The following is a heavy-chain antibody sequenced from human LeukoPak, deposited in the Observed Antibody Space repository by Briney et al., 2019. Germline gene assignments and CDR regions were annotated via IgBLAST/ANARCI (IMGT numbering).Heavy chain of an antibody. CDR2: ISAYNGNT. V-gene: IGHV1-18*01. CDR1: GYTFTSYD. D-gene: IGHD5-18*01. J-gene: IGHJ4*02. Sequence: ASVEVSCKASGYTFTSYDISWVRQAPGQGLEWMGWISAYNGNTNYAQKLQGRVTMTTDTSTSTAYMELRSLRSDDTAVYYCARDRVYSYGYDFDYWGQGTLVTVSS. CDR3: ARDRVYSYGYDFDY.